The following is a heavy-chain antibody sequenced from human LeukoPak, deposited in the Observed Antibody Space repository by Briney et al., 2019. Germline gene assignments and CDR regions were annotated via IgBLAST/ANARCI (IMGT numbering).Heavy chain of an antibody. J-gene: IGHJ4*02. CDR2: IKQDGSEK. V-gene: IGHV3-7*01. Sequence: GGSLRLSCAASGFTFSSYWMSWVRQAPGKGLEWVANIKQDGSEKYYVDSVKGRFTISRDNAKNSLYLQMNSLRAEDTAVYYCARVVGRVVPAAPDYWGQETLVTVSS. CDR1: GFTFSSYW. D-gene: IGHD2-2*01. CDR3: ARVVGRVVPAAPDY.